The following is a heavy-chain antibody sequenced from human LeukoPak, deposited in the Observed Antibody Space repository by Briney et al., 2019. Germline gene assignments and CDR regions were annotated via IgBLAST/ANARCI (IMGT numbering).Heavy chain of an antibody. V-gene: IGHV1-8*01. Sequence: ASVKVSCKASGYTFTSYDINWVRQATGQGLEWMGWMNPNSGNTGYAQKFQGRVTMTEDTSTDTAYMELSSLRSEDTAVYYCATGNFGDYDGWFDPWGQGTLVTVSS. D-gene: IGHD4-17*01. CDR3: ATGNFGDYDGWFDP. CDR1: GYTFTSYD. J-gene: IGHJ5*02. CDR2: MNPNSGNT.